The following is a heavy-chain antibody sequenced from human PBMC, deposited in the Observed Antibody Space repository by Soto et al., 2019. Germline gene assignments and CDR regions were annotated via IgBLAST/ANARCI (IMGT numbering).Heavy chain of an antibody. CDR2: IYYSGST. CDR1: GGSISSYY. CDR3: ARRYGGTFDY. D-gene: IGHD2-15*01. J-gene: IGHJ4*02. V-gene: IGHV4-59*08. Sequence: QVQLQESGPGLVKPSETLSLTCTVSGGSISSYYWSWIRQPPGKGLEWIGYIYYSGSTNYNPSLKSRVTISVDTSKHRSSLKLSSVTAADPAVYYCARRYGGTFDYWGQGTLVTVSS.